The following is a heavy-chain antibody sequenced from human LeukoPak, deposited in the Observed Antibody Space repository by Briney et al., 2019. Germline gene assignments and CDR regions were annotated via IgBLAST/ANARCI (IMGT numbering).Heavy chain of an antibody. CDR2: ISPNSGGT. V-gene: IGHV1-2*02. CDR3: SRGRDPIPLGELPY. D-gene: IGHD3-16*01. CDR1: GYRFTGYF. Sequence: ASVKVSCKXSGYRFTGYFLHWVRQAPGQGLEWMGWISPNSGGTNYSQKFQGRVTMTRDTSINTVYMELSSLTSDDTAIYYCSRGRDPIPLGELPYWGQGTLISVSS. J-gene: IGHJ1*01.